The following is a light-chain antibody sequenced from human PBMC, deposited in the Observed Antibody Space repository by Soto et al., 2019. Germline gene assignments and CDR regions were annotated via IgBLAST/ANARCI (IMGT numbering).Light chain of an antibody. CDR1: QSISSY. V-gene: IGKV1-39*01. CDR2: AAS. Sequence: DIQMTQSPSSLSASVGDRVTITCRASQSISSYLNRYQQSPGKAPKLLIYAASSLQSGVPSRFSGSRSGTDFTLTISSLQPEDFATHYCPQLNSYHINFGQGTRPEIK. CDR3: PQLNSYHIN. J-gene: IGKJ5*01.